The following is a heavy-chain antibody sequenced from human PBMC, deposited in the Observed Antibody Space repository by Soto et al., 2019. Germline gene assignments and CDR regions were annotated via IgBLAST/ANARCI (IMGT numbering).Heavy chain of an antibody. D-gene: IGHD1-1*01. CDR1: GFTFSSYG. J-gene: IGHJ6*02. CDR2: ISYDGSNK. Sequence: VQLVESGGGLVQSGGSLRLSCAASGFTFSSYGMHWVRQAPGKGLEWVAVISYDGSNKYYADSVKGRFTISRDNSKNTLYLQMNSLRAEDTAVYYCAKEAGDGYNFFLRYYYGMDVWGQGTTVTVSS. CDR3: AKEAGDGYNFFLRYYYGMDV. V-gene: IGHV3-30*18.